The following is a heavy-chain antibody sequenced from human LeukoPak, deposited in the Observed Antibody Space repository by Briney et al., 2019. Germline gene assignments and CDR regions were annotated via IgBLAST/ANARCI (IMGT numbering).Heavy chain of an antibody. D-gene: IGHD2-15*01. CDR2: ISSSSSYI. V-gene: IGHV3-21*03. CDR3: TTEWIWDPVGVVADTPFDN. Sequence: GGSLRLSCAASGFTFSSYSMNWVRQAPGKGLEWVSSISSSSSYIYYADSVKGRFTISRDNAKNSLYLQMNSLKTEDTAVYYCTTEWIWDPVGVVADTPFDNWGQGTQVTVSS. J-gene: IGHJ4*02. CDR1: GFTFSSYS.